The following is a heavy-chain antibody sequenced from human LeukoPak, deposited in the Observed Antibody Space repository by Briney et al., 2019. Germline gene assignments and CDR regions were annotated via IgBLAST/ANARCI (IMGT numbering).Heavy chain of an antibody. CDR1: GYTFTSYG. V-gene: IGHV1-18*01. Sequence: ASVTVSCKASGYTFTSYGISWVRQAPGQGLEWMGWISAYNGNTNYAQKLQGRVTMTTDTSTSTAYMELRSLRSDDTAVYYCARVMITFGGVIAPNWFDPWGQGTLVTVSS. D-gene: IGHD3-16*02. CDR3: ARVMITFGGVIAPNWFDP. CDR2: ISAYNGNT. J-gene: IGHJ5*02.